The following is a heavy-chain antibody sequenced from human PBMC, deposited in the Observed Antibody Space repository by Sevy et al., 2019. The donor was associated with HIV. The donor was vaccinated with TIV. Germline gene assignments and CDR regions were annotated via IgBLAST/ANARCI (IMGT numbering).Heavy chain of an antibody. V-gene: IGHV3-23*01. CDR3: AKDRVSGTYHTGDLDY. Sequence: GGSLRLSCAASGFTFSTYAMTWVRQAPGKGLEWVSVISASGGSTYYSDSVKGRFTISRDNSKNTLYLQMNSLRAEDTAVYYCAKDRVSGTYHTGDLDYWGQGTLVTVSS. CDR1: GFTFSTYA. CDR2: ISASGGST. J-gene: IGHJ4*02. D-gene: IGHD3-16*02.